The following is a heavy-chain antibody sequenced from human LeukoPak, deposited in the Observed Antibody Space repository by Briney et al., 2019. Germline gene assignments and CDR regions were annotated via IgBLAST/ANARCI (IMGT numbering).Heavy chain of an antibody. J-gene: IGHJ5*02. D-gene: IGHD2-15*01. CDR3: ARVYLGYCSGGSCYSNWFDP. V-gene: IGHV4-30-2*01. CDR1: GGSISSGGYS. CDR2: IYHSGST. Sequence: SETLSLTCAVSGGSISSGGYSWSWIRQPPGKGLEWIGYIYHSGSTYYNPSLKSRVTISVDRSKNQFSLKLSSVTAADTAAYYCARVYLGYCSGGSCYSNWFDPWGQGTLVTVSS.